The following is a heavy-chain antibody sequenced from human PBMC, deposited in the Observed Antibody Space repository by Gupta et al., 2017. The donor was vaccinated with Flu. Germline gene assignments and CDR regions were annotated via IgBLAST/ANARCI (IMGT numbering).Heavy chain of an antibody. Sequence: EWISYISPSGNTIYYADPVKGRFTISRDNGKNSLYLQMNSLRAEDTAVYYCASSLYCSSTSCSTYYFYYIDVWGKGTTVTVSS. V-gene: IGHV3-11*01. D-gene: IGHD2-2*01. J-gene: IGHJ6*03. CDR2: ISPSGNTI. CDR3: ASSLYCSSTSCSTYYFYYIDV.